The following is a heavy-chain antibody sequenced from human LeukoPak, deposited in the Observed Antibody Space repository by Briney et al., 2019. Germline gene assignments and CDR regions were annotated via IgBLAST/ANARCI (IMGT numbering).Heavy chain of an antibody. CDR2: ISSSSSYI. V-gene: IGHV3-21*01. J-gene: IGHJ4*02. D-gene: IGHD6-13*01. CDR3: ATLGRGIAAAGFDY. CDR1: GFTFSSYA. Sequence: GGSLRLSCAASGFTFSSYAMHWVRQAPGKGLEWVSSISSSSSYIYYADSVKGRFTISRDNAKNSLYLQMNSLRAEDTAVYYCATLGRGIAAAGFDYWGQGTLVTVSS.